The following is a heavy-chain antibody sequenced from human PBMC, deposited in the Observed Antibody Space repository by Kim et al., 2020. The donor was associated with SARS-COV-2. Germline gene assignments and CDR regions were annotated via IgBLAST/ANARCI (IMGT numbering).Heavy chain of an antibody. CDR3: AKVFPGGRWYADY. CDR2: ISTSGGLT. J-gene: IGHJ4*01. V-gene: IGHV3-23*01. D-gene: IGHD6-13*01. CDR1: GFTFSTYV. Sequence: GGSLRLSCEASGFTFSTYVMTWVRQPPGKGLEWVSTISTSGGLTYYADSVRGRFTISRDNSKNTLYLQMNSLRVEDAAIFYCAKVFPGGRWYADYWGHGTLVTVSS.